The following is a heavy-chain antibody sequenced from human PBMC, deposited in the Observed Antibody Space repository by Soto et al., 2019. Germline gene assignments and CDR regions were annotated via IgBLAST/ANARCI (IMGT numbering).Heavy chain of an antibody. CDR1: GGSISSSNW. V-gene: IGHV4-4*02. Sequence: NPSETLSLTCAVSGGSISSSNWWSWVRQPPGKGLEWIGEIFQSGTTNFNPSLKSRVTISVDKSKNQFSLNLSSVTAADTAMYYCACRIGAAGHNWFDPWGQGTLVTVSS. CDR2: IFQSGTT. CDR3: ACRIGAAGHNWFDP. J-gene: IGHJ5*02. D-gene: IGHD6-13*01.